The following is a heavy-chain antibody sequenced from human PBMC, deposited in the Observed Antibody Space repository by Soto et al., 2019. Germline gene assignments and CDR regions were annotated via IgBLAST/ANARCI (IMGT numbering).Heavy chain of an antibody. CDR2: IKQDGSDK. D-gene: IGHD2-15*01. CDR3: ARHLEYCSGGRCYAVYDY. V-gene: IGHV3-7*01. Sequence: GGSLRLSCAASGFAFSTSWMSWVRQAPGRGLEWVANIKQDGSDKSYVDSVKGRFTLSRDNAKNSLYLQMNSLRAEDTAVYYCARHLEYCSGGRCYAVYDYWGQGTLVTVSS. CDR1: GFAFSTSW. J-gene: IGHJ4*02.